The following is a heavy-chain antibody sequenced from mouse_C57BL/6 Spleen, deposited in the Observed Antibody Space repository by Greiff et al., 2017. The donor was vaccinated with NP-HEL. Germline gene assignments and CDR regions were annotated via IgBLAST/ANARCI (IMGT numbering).Heavy chain of an antibody. CDR3: ARGQAYSNYDYFDY. V-gene: IGHV1-19*01. D-gene: IGHD2-5*01. J-gene: IGHJ2*01. Sequence: VQLQQSGPVLVKPGASVKMSCKASGYTFTDYYMNWVKQSHGKSLEWIGVINPYNGGTSYNQKFKGKATLTVDKSSSTAYMELNSLTSEDSAVYYCARGQAYSNYDYFDYWGQGTTLTVSS. CDR1: GYTFTDYY. CDR2: INPYNGGT.